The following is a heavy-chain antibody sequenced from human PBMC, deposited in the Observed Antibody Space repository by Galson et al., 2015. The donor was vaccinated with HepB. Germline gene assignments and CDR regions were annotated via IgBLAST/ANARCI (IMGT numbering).Heavy chain of an antibody. D-gene: IGHD6-19*01. CDR2: IGTAGDP. CDR1: GFTFSSYD. Sequence: SLRLSCAASGFTFSSYDMHWVRQATGKGLEWVSAIGTAGDPYYPGSVKGRFTISRDNSKATLFLQMSSLRAEDTATYYCAKGNSGWKYYLDYWGQGTLVTVSS. CDR3: AKGNSGWKYYLDY. J-gene: IGHJ4*02. V-gene: IGHV3-13*05.